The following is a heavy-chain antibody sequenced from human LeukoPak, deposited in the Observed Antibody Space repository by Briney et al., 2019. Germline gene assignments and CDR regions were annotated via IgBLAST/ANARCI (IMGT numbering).Heavy chain of an antibody. Sequence: GGSLRLSCAASGFSFSNYAMNWVRQAPGKGLEWVSGISGSGGRTYYADSVKGRFSISRDNSKNTLYLQMNSLRAEDTAVYYCARGADSGYSSDNWGQGTLVSVSS. CDR3: ARGADSGYSSDN. V-gene: IGHV3-23*01. J-gene: IGHJ4*02. CDR2: ISGSGGRT. D-gene: IGHD3-9*01. CDR1: GFSFSNYA.